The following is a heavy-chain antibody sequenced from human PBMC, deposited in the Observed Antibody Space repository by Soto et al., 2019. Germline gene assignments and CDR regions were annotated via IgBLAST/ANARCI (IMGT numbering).Heavy chain of an antibody. D-gene: IGHD3-3*01. V-gene: IGHV3-7*01. Sequence: PGGSLRLSCRASGFSFSASWMTWVRQAPGKGLEWVANIKEDGSETYYLDSVKGRFTVSRDNTKDSLFLQMESLRAEDTAVYYCARELGVLRLVQWLGLVTGDLYFDLWGRGALVTVSS. J-gene: IGHJ2*01. CDR2: IKEDGSET. CDR3: ARELGVLRLVQWLGLVTGDLYFDL. CDR1: GFSFSASW.